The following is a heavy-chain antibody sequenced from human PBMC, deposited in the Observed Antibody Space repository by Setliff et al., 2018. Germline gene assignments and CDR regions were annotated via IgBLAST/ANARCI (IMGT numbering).Heavy chain of an antibody. D-gene: IGHD3-3*01. CDR3: ARGPRITIFGVVSLSLYGMDV. CDR1: GYTFTGYY. Sequence: ASVKVSCKASGYTFTGYYMHWVRQAPGQGLEWMGWINPNSGGTNYAQKFQGRVTITRNTSISTAYMELSSLRSDDTAVYYCARGPRITIFGVVSLSLYGMDVWGQGTTVTVSS. CDR2: INPNSGGT. J-gene: IGHJ6*02. V-gene: IGHV1-2*02.